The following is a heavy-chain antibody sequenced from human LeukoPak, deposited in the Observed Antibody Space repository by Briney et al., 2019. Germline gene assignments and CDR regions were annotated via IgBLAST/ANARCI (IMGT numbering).Heavy chain of an antibody. CDR1: GYTFTSYG. CDR2: ISAYNGNT. D-gene: IGHD2/OR15-2a*01. V-gene: IGHV1-18*01. J-gene: IGHJ6*03. Sequence: GASVKVSCKASGYTFTSYGISWVRQAPGQGLEWMGWISAYNGNTNYAQKLQGRVTMTTDTSTSTAYMELRSLRSDDTAVYYCARFHGQYGDYYYYYMDVWGKGTTVTVSS. CDR3: ARFHGQYGDYYYYYMDV.